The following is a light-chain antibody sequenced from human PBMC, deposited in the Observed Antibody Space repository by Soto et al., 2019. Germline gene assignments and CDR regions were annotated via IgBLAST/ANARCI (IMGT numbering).Light chain of an antibody. Sequence: QSSLTQPASVSGSPGQSITISCTGSGRDIGAYNYVSWYQQHPGKAPKLIIYEVENRPSGVSNRFSASKSAFTASLTISGLQAEDEADYYCSSYTTSYLDVFGPGTKVTVL. V-gene: IGLV2-14*01. J-gene: IGLJ1*01. CDR1: GRDIGAYNY. CDR3: SSYTTSYLDV. CDR2: EVE.